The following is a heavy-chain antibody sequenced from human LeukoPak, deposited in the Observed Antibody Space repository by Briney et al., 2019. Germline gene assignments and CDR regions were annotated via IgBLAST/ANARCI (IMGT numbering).Heavy chain of an antibody. D-gene: IGHD3-3*01. CDR2: IYTSGST. CDR3: ARESLSYYDAVRWFDP. V-gene: IGHV4-4*07. J-gene: IGHJ5*02. CDR1: GGFISSYY. Sequence: SSETLSLTCTVSGGFISSYYCSWIRQPAGKGLEWIGRIYTSGSTNYNPSLKSRVTMSVDTSKNQFSLKLSSVTAADTAVYYCARESLSYYDAVRWFDPWGQGTLVTVSS.